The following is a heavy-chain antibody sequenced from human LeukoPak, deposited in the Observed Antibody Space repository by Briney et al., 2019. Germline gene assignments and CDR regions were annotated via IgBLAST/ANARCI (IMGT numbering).Heavy chain of an antibody. J-gene: IGHJ4*02. Sequence: PGGSLRLSCATSGFTFSSYAMNWVRQAPGKGLEWVSAISGSDDSAYYADSVKGRFTISRDKSKNTLYLQMHSLRAEDTAVYYCAKRDFWGQGTLVTVSS. V-gene: IGHV3-23*01. CDR2: ISGSDDSA. CDR3: AKRDF. CDR1: GFTFSSYA.